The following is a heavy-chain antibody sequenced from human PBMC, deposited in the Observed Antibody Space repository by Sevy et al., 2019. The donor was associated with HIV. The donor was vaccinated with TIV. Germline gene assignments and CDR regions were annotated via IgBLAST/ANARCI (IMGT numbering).Heavy chain of an antibody. CDR3: ARDYYGSGSYYYYYYYGMDV. V-gene: IGHV3-21*01. CDR1: GFTFSSYS. Sequence: GGSLRLSCAASGFTFSSYSMNWVRQAPGKGLEWVSSISSSSSYIYYADSVKGRFTISRDNAKNSLYLQMNSLGAEDTAVYYCARDYYGSGSYYYYYYYGMDVWGQGTTVTVSS. CDR2: ISSSSSYI. D-gene: IGHD3-10*01. J-gene: IGHJ6*02.